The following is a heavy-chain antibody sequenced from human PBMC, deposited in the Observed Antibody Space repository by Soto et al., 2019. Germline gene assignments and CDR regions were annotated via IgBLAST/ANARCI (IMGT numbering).Heavy chain of an antibody. V-gene: IGHV3-30*18. J-gene: IGHJ4*02. CDR1: GFTLGAYV. CDR3: AKSVPDPACRGGGCHRTFDY. D-gene: IGHD2-15*01. CDR2: LSADGRDL. Sequence: QVQLVESGGGVVQPGGSVRLSCTASGFTLGAYVMHWVRQAQGKGPEWVAALSADGRDLFYAASVEGRFTIPRDNSKNTLFLQMNSLTSEDTSVYSCAKSVPDPACRGGGCHRTFDYWGQGTLVTVSS.